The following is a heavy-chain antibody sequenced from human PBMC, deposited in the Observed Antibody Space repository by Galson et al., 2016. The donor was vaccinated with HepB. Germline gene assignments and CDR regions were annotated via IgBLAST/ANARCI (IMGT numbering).Heavy chain of an antibody. CDR1: GYTFTTSG. J-gene: IGHJ4*02. CDR2: ISTYSGNT. Sequence: SVKVSCKASGYTFTTSGISWVRQAPGQGLEWMGWISTYSGNTKYAQKFQGGLTLTTDSSTTTAYMELRSLRFDDTALYYCARVELYPTSRFDYWGLGTLVTVSS. CDR3: ARVELYPTSRFDY. D-gene: IGHD3-10*01. V-gene: IGHV1-18*01.